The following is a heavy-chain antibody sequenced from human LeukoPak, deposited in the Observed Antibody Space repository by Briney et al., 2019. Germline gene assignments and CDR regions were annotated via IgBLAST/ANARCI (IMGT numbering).Heavy chain of an antibody. Sequence: SETLSLTCTVSVYSISSGYYWGWIRQPPGKGLEWIGSIHHSGITYYNPSLKSRVTISVDTSKNQFSLRVDSVTAADTAVYYSARDLYDDNRCFDFWGQGILVTVSS. D-gene: IGHD1-14*01. CDR2: IHHSGIT. V-gene: IGHV4-38-2*02. J-gene: IGHJ4*02. CDR3: ARDLYDDNRCFDF. CDR1: VYSISSGYY.